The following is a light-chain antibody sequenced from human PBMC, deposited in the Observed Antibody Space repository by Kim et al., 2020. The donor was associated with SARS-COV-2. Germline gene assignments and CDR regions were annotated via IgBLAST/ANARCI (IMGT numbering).Light chain of an antibody. CDR1: SSDVGGYNY. Sequence: QSALTQPASVSGSPGQSITISCTGTSSDVGGYNYVSWYQQHPGKAPKLMLFDVSQRPSGVSNRFSGSKYGNTASLTISGLQAEDEADYHCSSYTSSRTWVFGGGTQLTVL. J-gene: IGLJ3*02. CDR2: DVS. CDR3: SSYTSSRTWV. V-gene: IGLV2-14*01.